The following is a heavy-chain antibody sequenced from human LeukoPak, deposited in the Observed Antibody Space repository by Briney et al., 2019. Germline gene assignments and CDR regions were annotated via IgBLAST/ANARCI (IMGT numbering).Heavy chain of an antibody. CDR1: GGSISTSNYY. CDR2: IYHSGST. Sequence: PSETLSLTCTVSGGSISTSNYYWGWIRQPPGKGLEWIGSIYHSGSTYYNPSLKSRVTISVDTSKNQFSLKLSSVTAADTAVYYCARDGRMGCSSTSCYLWARWPDAFDIWGQGTMVTVSS. V-gene: IGHV4-39*07. CDR3: ARDGRMGCSSTSCYLWARWPDAFDI. J-gene: IGHJ3*02. D-gene: IGHD2-2*01.